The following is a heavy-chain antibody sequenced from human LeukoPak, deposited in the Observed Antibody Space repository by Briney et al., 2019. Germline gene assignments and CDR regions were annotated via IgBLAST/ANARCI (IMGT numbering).Heavy chain of an antibody. CDR3: AADVWFGEYHWFDP. CDR2: INPNSGGT. J-gene: IGHJ5*02. V-gene: IGHV1-2*02. D-gene: IGHD3-10*01. Sequence: ASVKVSCKASGYTFTGYYMHWVRQAPGQGLEWMGWINPNSGGTNYAQKFQGRVTMTRDTSISTAYMELSRLRSDDTAVYYCAADVWFGEYHWFDPWGQGTLVTVSS. CDR1: GYTFTGYY.